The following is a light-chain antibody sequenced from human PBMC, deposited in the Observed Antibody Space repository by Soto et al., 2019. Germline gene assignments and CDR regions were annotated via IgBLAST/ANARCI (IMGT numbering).Light chain of an antibody. V-gene: IGKV1-5*01. Sequence: DIQMTQSPSTLSASVGDRVTITCRASQSISSWLAWYQQKPGKAPKLLIYDASSLESGVPSRFSGSGSGTEFTITLSSLQPDDFANYYCQQYNSYPGTFGQGTKLQIK. J-gene: IGKJ2*01. CDR1: QSISSW. CDR2: DAS. CDR3: QQYNSYPGT.